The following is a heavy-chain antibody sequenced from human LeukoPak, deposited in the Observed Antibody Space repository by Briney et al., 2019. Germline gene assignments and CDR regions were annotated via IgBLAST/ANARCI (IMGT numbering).Heavy chain of an antibody. CDR3: ARSEHIVVVTSTPASY. CDR1: GFTFSSYA. Sequence: GGSLRLSCSASGFTFSSYAMHWVGQAPGKGLEWVAVISYDGSNKYYADSVKGRFTISRDNSKNTVFLEMNSLKAEDTALYYCARSEHIVVVTSTPASYWGQGTLVTVSS. J-gene: IGHJ4*02. CDR2: ISYDGSNK. V-gene: IGHV3-30-3*01. D-gene: IGHD2-21*02.